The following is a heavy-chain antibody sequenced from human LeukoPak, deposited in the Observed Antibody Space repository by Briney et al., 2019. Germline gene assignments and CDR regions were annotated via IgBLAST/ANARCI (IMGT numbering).Heavy chain of an antibody. Sequence: SKTLSLTCAVYGGSFTDYNWTWLRQAPEKGLEWIAEINDSGTTHYNPSLKSRVTISVDTAKHQFSLRMRSLTAADTAVYYCARGLDLEGLDYWGQGTLVTVSS. V-gene: IGHV4-34*01. J-gene: IGHJ4*02. D-gene: IGHD1-1*01. CDR3: ARGLDLEGLDY. CDR1: GGSFTDYN. CDR2: INDSGTT.